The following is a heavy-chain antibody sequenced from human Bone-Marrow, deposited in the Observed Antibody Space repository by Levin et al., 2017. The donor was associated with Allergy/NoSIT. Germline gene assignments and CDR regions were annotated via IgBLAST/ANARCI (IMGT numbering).Heavy chain of an antibody. CDR2: IYLDDDK. D-gene: IGHD3-10*01. CDR3: ANHKCWFGELPFDY. Sequence: SGPTLVKPTQTLTLSCSFSGFSLSSNGVGVGWIRQAPGKALEWLALIYLDDDKRYSPSLKSRLNITKDTSKNQVVLTIPNIAPVDTGTYYCANHKCWFGELPFDYWGRGSLVTVSS. CDR1: GFSLSSNGVG. J-gene: IGHJ4*02. V-gene: IGHV2-5*02.